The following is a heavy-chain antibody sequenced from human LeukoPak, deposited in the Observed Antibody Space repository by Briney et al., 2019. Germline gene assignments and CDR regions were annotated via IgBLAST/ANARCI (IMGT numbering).Heavy chain of an antibody. V-gene: IGHV1-24*01. D-gene: IGHD3-16*01. CDR3: TTTMITIAFDV. CDR2: FDPEDGET. J-gene: IGHJ2*01. Sequence: ASVKVSCKVSGYTLTELSMHWVRQATGKGLEWMGGFDPEDGETIYAQKFQGRVAMTEDTSTDTVFMNLSSLRSEDTAVYYCTTTMITIAFDVWGRGTLVTVSS. CDR1: GYTLTELS.